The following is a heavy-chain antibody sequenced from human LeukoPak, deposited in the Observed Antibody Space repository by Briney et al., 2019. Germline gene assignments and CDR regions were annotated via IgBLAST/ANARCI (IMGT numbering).Heavy chain of an antibody. J-gene: IGHJ5*02. D-gene: IGHD2-15*01. CDR2: VYYNGNR. Sequence: PSETLSLTCSVSGDSINSGDYYWGWTRHPPGKGLEWIGSVYYNGNRYYKPSLKSRVPMSIDTSKNQFSLKLSPVTAADTAVYYCARGLIVVVVADTSQWFDPWGQGTLVTVSS. CDR3: ARGLIVVVVADTSQWFDP. CDR1: GDSINSGDYY. V-gene: IGHV4-39*07.